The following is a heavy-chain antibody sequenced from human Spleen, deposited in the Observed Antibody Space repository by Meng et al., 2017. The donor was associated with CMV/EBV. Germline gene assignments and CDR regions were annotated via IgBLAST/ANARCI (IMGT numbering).Heavy chain of an antibody. Sequence: AGSLRLSCTVSGGSISSSSFYWGWIRQPPGKGLEWIGSMYYRGTTYYNPSLKSRVTISADMSKNQFSLKLSPVTAADTAVYYCAREKLSTHDYWGQGTLVTVSS. CDR3: AREKLSTHDY. CDR2: MYYRGTT. V-gene: IGHV4-39*07. J-gene: IGHJ4*02. D-gene: IGHD3-10*01. CDR1: GGSISSSSFY.